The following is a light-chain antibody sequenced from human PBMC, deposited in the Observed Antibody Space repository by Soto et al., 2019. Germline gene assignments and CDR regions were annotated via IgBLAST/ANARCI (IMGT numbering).Light chain of an antibody. J-gene: IGLJ2*01. CDR1: ISIIGAGYD. CDR3: LSFDSSLSVV. Sequence: QSVLTQPPSVSGAPGQRVTISCTGSISIIGAGYDVHWYQQLPGRAPKLLIYGNTNRPSGVPDRFSGSKSGTSASLAITGLEADDEADYYCLSFDSSLSVVFGGGTKVTVL. V-gene: IGLV1-40*01. CDR2: GNT.